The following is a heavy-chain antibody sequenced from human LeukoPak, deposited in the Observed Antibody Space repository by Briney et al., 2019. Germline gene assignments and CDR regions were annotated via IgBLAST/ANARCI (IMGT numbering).Heavy chain of an antibody. V-gene: IGHV4-59*08. D-gene: IGHD1-26*01. CDR3: ARGRGYGGNYLRSFDI. CDR1: GDSIGSYF. J-gene: IGHJ3*02. Sequence: SETLSLTCTVSGDSIGSYFWSWIRQPPGKGLEWIGYNSGSTNYNPSLKSRVTILLDRSKNQFSLKLSSVAAADTAIYYCARGRGYGGNYLRSFDIWGQGTMVTVSS. CDR2: NSGST.